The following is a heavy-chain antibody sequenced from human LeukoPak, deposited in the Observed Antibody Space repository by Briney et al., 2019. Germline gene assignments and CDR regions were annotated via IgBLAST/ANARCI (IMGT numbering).Heavy chain of an antibody. CDR2: IYPADSGT. CDR3: ASGTGSSSWYAFDY. CDR1: GYSFTSYW. V-gene: IGHV5-51*01. D-gene: IGHD2-2*01. J-gene: IGHJ4*02. Sequence: GESLKISCKGSGYSFTSYWIGWVRQMPGKGLEGMGIIYPADSGTRYGPSFQGQVIISADKSISTAYLQWNSLKASDTAMYYCASGTGSSSWYAFDYWGQGTLVTVSS.